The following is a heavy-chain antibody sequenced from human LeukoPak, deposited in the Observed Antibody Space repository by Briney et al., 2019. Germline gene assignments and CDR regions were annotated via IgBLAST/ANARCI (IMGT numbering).Heavy chain of an antibody. CDR1: GFIFRNAW. CDR2: ISSGSSAI. D-gene: IGHD4-17*01. V-gene: IGHV3-21*01. CDR3: ARGHTAVTRHFDF. J-gene: IGHJ4*02. Sequence: GGSLRLSCSTSGFIFRNAWMSWVRQAPGKGLEWVSIISSGSSAIFSADALKGRFTISRDDAKNLLYLDMNSLRAEDTAVYYCARGHTAVTRHFDFWGQGTLVTVSS.